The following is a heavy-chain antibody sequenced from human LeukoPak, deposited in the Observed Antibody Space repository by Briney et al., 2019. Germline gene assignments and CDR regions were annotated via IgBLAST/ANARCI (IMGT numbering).Heavy chain of an antibody. Sequence: SETLSLTCTVSGGSISSGSYYWSWIRQPAGKGLEWIGRIYTSGSTNYNPSLKSRVTISVDTSKNQFSLKLSSVTAADTAVYYCARGCNGYYPYYYYYYMDVWGKGTTVTISS. CDR1: GGSISSGSYY. V-gene: IGHV4-61*02. CDR3: ARGCNGYYPYYYYYYMDV. D-gene: IGHD3-22*01. CDR2: IYTSGST. J-gene: IGHJ6*03.